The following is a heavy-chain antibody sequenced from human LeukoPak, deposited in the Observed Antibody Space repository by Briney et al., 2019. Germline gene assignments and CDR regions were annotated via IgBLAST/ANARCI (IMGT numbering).Heavy chain of an antibody. CDR1: GGSISSYY. CDR2: IYYSGST. CDR3: ARLRGGGSYGLVDY. Sequence: SETLSLTCTVSGGSISSYYWSWIRHPPGKGLQWIGYIYYSGSTNYNSSLKSRVTISVDTSKNQFSLKLSSVTAADTAVYYCARLRGGGSYGLVDYWGQGTLVTVSS. J-gene: IGHJ4*02. D-gene: IGHD5-18*01. V-gene: IGHV4-59*01.